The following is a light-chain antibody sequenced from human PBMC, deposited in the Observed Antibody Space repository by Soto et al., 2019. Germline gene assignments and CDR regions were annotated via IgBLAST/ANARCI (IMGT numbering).Light chain of an antibody. Sequence: DIRMTQSPSSLSASVGDRVTITCQASQDISIYLNWYQQKPGKAPKLLIYDAYNLEIGVPSRFSGSGSGTDFSLTINSLQPEDVATYVCQQYNNLPSFGPGTKVDIK. CDR3: QQYNNLPS. J-gene: IGKJ3*01. V-gene: IGKV1-33*01. CDR2: DAY. CDR1: QDISIY.